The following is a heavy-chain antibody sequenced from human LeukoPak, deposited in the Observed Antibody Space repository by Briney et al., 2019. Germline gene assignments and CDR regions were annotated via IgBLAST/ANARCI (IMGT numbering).Heavy chain of an antibody. CDR2: INPSGGST. V-gene: IGHV1-46*01. Sequence: ASVKVSCKASGYTFTSYYMHWVRQAPGQGLEWMGIINPSGGSTSYAQKFQGRVTMTRDTSTSTVYMELSSLRSEDTAVYYCARDREVATNPFVYFDLWGRGTLVTVSS. CDR1: GYTFTSYY. D-gene: IGHD5-24*01. CDR3: ARDREVATNPFVYFDL. J-gene: IGHJ2*01.